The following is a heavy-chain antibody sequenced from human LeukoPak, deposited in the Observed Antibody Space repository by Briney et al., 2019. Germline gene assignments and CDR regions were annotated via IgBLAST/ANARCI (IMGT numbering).Heavy chain of an antibody. CDR2: INPNSGST. CDR1: GYTFTSYG. J-gene: IGHJ2*01. CDR3: ARGSPSYAQWHFDL. Sequence: GASVKVSCKASGYTFTSYGISWVRQAPGQGLGWMGWINPNSGSTNYAQKFQGWVTMSSDTSISTAYMELSSLRSDDTAVYYCARGSPSYAQWHFDLWGRGTLVTVSS. V-gene: IGHV1-2*04. D-gene: IGHD2/OR15-2a*01.